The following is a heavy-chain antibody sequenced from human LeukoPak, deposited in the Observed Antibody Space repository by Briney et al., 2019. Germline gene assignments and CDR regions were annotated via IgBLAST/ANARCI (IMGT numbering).Heavy chain of an antibody. CDR3: ARGGRGEPAALRFKPVDCFDP. CDR2: ISDGGIT. Sequence: LRLSCAAPGFTFSDYYMSWIRQPTGKGLEWIGVISDGGITKSDPSRTRRVSMSVDTSNTQFSLNVSSVSAADTAFYHWARGGRGEPAALRFKPVDCFDPWGQGTLVTVSS. V-gene: IGHV4-34*01. D-gene: IGHD5-12*01. J-gene: IGHJ5*02. CDR1: GFTFSDYY.